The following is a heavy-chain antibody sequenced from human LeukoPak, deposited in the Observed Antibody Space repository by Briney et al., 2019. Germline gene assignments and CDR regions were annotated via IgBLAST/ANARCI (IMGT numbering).Heavy chain of an antibody. CDR2: ISHSGRT. CDR1: GYSISSGYY. J-gene: IGHJ4*02. V-gene: IGHV4-38-2*01. Sequence: SETLSLTCAVSGYSISSGYYWGWIRQPPGKGLEWIGSISHSGRTYYNPSLKSRVTMSVDTSKSPFSLRLSSVTAADTAVYYCARLSFGELSDWGRGTLVTVSS. D-gene: IGHD3-10*01. CDR3: ARLSFGELSD.